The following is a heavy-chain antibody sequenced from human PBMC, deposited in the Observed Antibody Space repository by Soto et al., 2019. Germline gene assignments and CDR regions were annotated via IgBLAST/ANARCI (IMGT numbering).Heavy chain of an antibody. J-gene: IGHJ3*01. CDR2: IKSKADGGII. V-gene: IGHV3-15*01. CDR1: GFTFNNAW. Sequence: EVQLVESGGGLVKPGGSLRLSCAASGFTFNNAWMTWVRQAPGKGLEWVGRIKSKADGGIIDYAAPVRGRFTISRDDSKNTVYLQMNSLKTEDTAMYYCNTDPGGCTWGQGTMVTVSS. CDR3: NTDPGGCT.